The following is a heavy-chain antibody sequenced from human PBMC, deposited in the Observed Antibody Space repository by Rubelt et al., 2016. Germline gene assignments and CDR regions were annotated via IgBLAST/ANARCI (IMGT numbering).Heavy chain of an antibody. Sequence: EVQLVESGGGLVQPGRSLRLSCAASGFTFGDYAMHWVRQAPGKGLEWVSYISSSSSTIYYADSVKGLFTISRDNAKNSLYLQMNSLRAEDTAVYYCAKARLRDYGDAFDIWGQGTMVTVSS. J-gene: IGHJ3*02. CDR1: GFTFGDYA. V-gene: IGHV3-48*01. CDR3: AKARLRDYGDAFDI. CDR2: ISSSSSTI. D-gene: IGHD4-17*01.